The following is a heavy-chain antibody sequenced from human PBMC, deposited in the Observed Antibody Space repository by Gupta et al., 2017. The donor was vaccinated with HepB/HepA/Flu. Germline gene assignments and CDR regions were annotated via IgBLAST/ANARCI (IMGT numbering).Heavy chain of an antibody. D-gene: IGHD1-26*01. CDR2: INHSGST. Sequence: QVQLQQWGAGLLKPSETLSLTCAVYGGSFSGYYWSWIRQPPGKGLEWIGEINHSGSTNYNPSLKSRVTISVDTSKNQFSLKLSSVTAADTAVYYCARGHVPHIVGAIPWFDPWGQGTLVTVSS. CDR1: GGSFSGYY. CDR3: ARGHVPHIVGAIPWFDP. J-gene: IGHJ5*02. V-gene: IGHV4-34*01.